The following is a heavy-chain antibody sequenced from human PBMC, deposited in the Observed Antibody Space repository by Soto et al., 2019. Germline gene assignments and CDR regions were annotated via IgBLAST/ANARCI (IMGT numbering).Heavy chain of an antibody. D-gene: IGHD1-1*01. V-gene: IGHV4-34*01. J-gene: IGHJ3*02. Sequence: QVQLQQWGAGLLKPSETLSLTCAVYGGFVTSGSYYWSWIRQPPGKGLEWIGEMSHSGGSHFNPSLKSRVTIWVDPSKNQFARKTSSVTAADTALYYCARVERGTATTVVDAFDIWGPGTMVTVSS. CDR3: ARVERGTATTVVDAFDI. CDR1: GGFVTSGSYY. CDR2: MSHSGGS.